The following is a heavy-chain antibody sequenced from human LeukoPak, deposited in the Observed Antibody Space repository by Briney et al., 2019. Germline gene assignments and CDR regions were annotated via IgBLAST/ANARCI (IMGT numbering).Heavy chain of an antibody. CDR3: AKGHRSSSSFFDS. J-gene: IGHJ4*02. Sequence: GGSLRLSCAAFSGFAMSWVRQAPGRGLEWVSAINGRGDDTYYLDSVKGRFTISRDNSNNTLYLQMTSLRAEDTAVYYCAKGHRSSSSFFDSWGQGILVTVSS. CDR1: SGFA. V-gene: IGHV3-23*01. D-gene: IGHD6-19*01. CDR2: INGRGDDT.